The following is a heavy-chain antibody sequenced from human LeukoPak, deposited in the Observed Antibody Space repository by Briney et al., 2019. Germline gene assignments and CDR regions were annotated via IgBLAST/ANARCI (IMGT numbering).Heavy chain of an antibody. CDR2: IYYSGST. J-gene: IGHJ4*02. CDR1: GGSISGYY. V-gene: IGHV4-59*01. Sequence: SETLSLTCTVSGGSISGYYWSWIRQPPGKGLEWIGYIYYSGSTNYNPSLKSRVTISVDTSKNQFSLKLSSVTAADTAVYYCATYTRYGSGSSFFDYWGQGTLVTVSS. D-gene: IGHD3-10*01. CDR3: ATYTRYGSGSSFFDY.